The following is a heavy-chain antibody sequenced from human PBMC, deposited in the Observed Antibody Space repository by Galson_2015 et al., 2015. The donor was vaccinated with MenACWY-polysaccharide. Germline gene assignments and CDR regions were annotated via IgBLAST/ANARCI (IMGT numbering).Heavy chain of an antibody. J-gene: IGHJ4*02. Sequence: SLRLSCAASGFTFSTYWMHWVRQAPGKGLVWVSRIKNDGSSTSYADSVKGRFTISRDNAKNTLYLQMNSLRAEDTAVYYCARGYSGYDWGQGTLVTVSS. CDR2: IKNDGSST. CDR3: ARGYSGYD. D-gene: IGHD5-12*01. V-gene: IGHV3-74*01. CDR1: GFTFSTYW.